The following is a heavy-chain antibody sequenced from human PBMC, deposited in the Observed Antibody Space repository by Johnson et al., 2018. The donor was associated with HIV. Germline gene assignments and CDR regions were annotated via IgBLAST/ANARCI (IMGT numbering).Heavy chain of an antibody. CDR3: ARAGSSSDDAFDI. V-gene: IGHV3-30*19. Sequence: VQLVESGGGVVQPGGSLRLSCAASGFTFSSYGLHWVRQAPGKGLEWVAVISYDGSNKYYADSVKGRFTISRDNSKSTLYLQMNSLRAEDTAVYYCARAGSSSDDAFDIWGQGTMVTVSS. D-gene: IGHD6-6*01. CDR2: ISYDGSNK. CDR1: GFTFSSYG. J-gene: IGHJ3*02.